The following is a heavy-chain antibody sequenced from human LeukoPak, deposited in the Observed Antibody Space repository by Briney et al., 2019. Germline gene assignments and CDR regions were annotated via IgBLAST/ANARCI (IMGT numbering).Heavy chain of an antibody. CDR2: INPYSGGT. J-gene: IGHJ6*03. CDR3: TRVGRSRSNYYMDV. D-gene: IGHD6-13*01. V-gene: IGHV1-2*02. Sequence: GASVKVSCKASGYTFTDYYIHWLRQVPGQGLDWMGWINPYSGGTNFPQKFQGRVTMTRDTSINTVYMELTSLKSDDTAVYYCTRVGRSRSNYYMDVWGEGTTVTISS. CDR1: GYTFTDYY.